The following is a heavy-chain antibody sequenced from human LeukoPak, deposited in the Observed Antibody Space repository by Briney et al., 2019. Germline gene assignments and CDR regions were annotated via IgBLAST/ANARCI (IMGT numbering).Heavy chain of an antibody. CDR1: GGSINSYY. CDR3: ARDRNYYDSSGYSLDY. J-gene: IGHJ4*02. CDR2: IYYSGST. V-gene: IGHV4-59*01. D-gene: IGHD3-22*01. Sequence: SETLSLTCTVSGGSINSYYWSWIRQPPGKGLEWIGYIYYSGSTNYNPSLKSRVTISVDTSKNQFSLKLSSVTAAATAVYYCARDRNYYDSSGYSLDYWGQGTLVTVSS.